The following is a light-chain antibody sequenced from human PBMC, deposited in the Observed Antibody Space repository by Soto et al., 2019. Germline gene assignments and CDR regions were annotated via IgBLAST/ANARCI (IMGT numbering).Light chain of an antibody. J-gene: IGLJ2*01. CDR1: SSNIGAGYD. Sequence: QSVLTQPPSVSGAPGQRVTISCTGSSSNIGAGYDIHWYQQLPGTAPKLLIYGNINRPSGVPDRFSGSKSGTSASLAITWLQAEDEADYYCQSYDSSLSGSVVFGGGTKLTVL. CDR3: QSYDSSLSGSVV. V-gene: IGLV1-40*01. CDR2: GNI.